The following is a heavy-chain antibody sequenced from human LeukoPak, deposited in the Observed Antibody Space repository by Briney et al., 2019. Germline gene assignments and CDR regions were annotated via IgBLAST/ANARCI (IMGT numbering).Heavy chain of an antibody. J-gene: IGHJ4*02. CDR3: ATGKHHYDSSGYYFYYFDY. D-gene: IGHD3-22*01. CDR2: ISTSSTYI. Sequence: GGSLRLSCAASGFSFSNYNINWVRQAPGKGLEWVSSISTSSTYIFYADSVKGRFTISRDNAKNSLYLQMNSLRADDTAVYYCATGKHHYDSSGYYFYYFDYWGQGTLVTVSS. CDR1: GFSFSNYN. V-gene: IGHV3-21*01.